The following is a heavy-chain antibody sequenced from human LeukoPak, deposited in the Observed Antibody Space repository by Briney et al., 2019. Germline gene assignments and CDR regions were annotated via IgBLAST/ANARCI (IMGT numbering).Heavy chain of an antibody. CDR3: AAPPLLLTGRNYFDY. CDR1: GFTFSSYG. CDR2: IYYSGNT. J-gene: IGHJ4*02. Sequence: GSLRLSCAASGFTFSSYGMSWVRQPPGKGLEWIGSIYYSGNTYYNASLKSQVSISIDTSKNQFSLKLSSVTAADTAVYYCAAPPLLLTGRNYFDYWGQGTLVTVSS. V-gene: IGHV4-38-2*01. D-gene: IGHD3-9*01.